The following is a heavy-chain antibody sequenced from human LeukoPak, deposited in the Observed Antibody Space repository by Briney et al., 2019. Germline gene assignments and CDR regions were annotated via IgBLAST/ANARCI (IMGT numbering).Heavy chain of an antibody. CDR2: IYYSGST. Sequence: SETLSLTCTVSGGSISSSNYYWGWIRQSPGKGLEWMGTIYYSGSTYYNPSLKSRVTISVDTSRNQFSLKLRSVTAADTAVYYCARHVVAVGFDYWGQGTLVTVSS. V-gene: IGHV4-39*01. D-gene: IGHD3-22*01. J-gene: IGHJ4*02. CDR3: ARHVVAVGFDY. CDR1: GGSISSSNYY.